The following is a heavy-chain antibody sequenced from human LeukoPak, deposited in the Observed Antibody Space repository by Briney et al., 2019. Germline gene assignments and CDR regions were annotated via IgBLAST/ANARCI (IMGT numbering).Heavy chain of an antibody. D-gene: IGHD2-2*01. Sequence: GGSLRLSCAASGFTVSSKYMSWVRQAPGKGLEWVSVIYSGGSTYYADSVKGRFTISRDNSKNTLYLQMYSLRAEDTAVYYCARGCSSTSCYGFDYWGQGTLVTVSS. J-gene: IGHJ4*02. CDR3: ARGCSSTSCYGFDY. V-gene: IGHV3-53*01. CDR2: IYSGGST. CDR1: GFTVSSKY.